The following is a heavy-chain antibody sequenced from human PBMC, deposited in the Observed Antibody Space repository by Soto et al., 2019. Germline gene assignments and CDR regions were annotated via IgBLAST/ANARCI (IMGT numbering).Heavy chain of an antibody. CDR1: GYTFTSYA. Sequence: GASVKVSCKASGYTFTSYAMHWVRQAPGQRLEWMGWINAGNGNTKYSQKFQGRVTITRDTSASTAYMELSSLRSEDTAVYSCARGGYSYGYRYYYGMDVWGQGTTVTVSS. CDR3: ARGGYSYGYRYYYGMDV. D-gene: IGHD5-18*01. CDR2: INAGNGNT. J-gene: IGHJ6*02. V-gene: IGHV1-3*01.